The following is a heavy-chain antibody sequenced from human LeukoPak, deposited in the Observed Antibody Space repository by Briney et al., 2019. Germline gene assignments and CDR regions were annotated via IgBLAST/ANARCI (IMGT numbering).Heavy chain of an antibody. CDR2: ISYDGSNK. D-gene: IGHD3-3*01. Sequence: GRSLRLSCAASGFTFSSYAVHWVRQAPGKGLEWVAVISYDGSNKYYADSVKGRFTISRDNAKNSLYLQMNSLRAEDTAVYYCAREFTKGYWGQGTLVTVSS. CDR1: GFTFSSYA. V-gene: IGHV3-30-3*01. J-gene: IGHJ4*02. CDR3: AREFTKGY.